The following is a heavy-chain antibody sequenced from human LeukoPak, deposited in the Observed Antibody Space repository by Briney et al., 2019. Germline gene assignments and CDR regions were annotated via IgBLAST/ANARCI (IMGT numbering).Heavy chain of an antibody. D-gene: IGHD1-1*01. CDR1: GFTVSSNY. V-gene: IGHV3-66*01. CDR3: ARIETVADAFDI. Sequence: GGSLRLSCAASGFTVSSNYMTWVREAPGKGLGWVSLLYSGGSTYYADSVRGRFTITRYNGKNTLYLQMNRRRAEDTAVYYCARIETVADAFDIWGQGTLVTVSS. CDR2: LYSGGST. J-gene: IGHJ3*02.